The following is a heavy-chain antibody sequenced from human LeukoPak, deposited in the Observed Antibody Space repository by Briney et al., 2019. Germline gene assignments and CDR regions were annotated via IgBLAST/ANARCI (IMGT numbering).Heavy chain of an antibody. Sequence: SETLSLTCTVSGGSISSGSYYWSWIRQPPGKGLEWIGEINHSGSTNYNPSLKSRVTISVDTSKNQFSLKLSSVTAADTAVYYCARRRKGYCSSTSCYGHYYYYYMDVWGKGTTVTISS. D-gene: IGHD2-2*01. CDR1: GGSISSGSYY. CDR2: INHSGST. J-gene: IGHJ6*03. V-gene: IGHV4-39*07. CDR3: ARRRKGYCSSTSCYGHYYYYYMDV.